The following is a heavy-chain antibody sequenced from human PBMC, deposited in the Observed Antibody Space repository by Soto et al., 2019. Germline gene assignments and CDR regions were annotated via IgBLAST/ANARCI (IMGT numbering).Heavy chain of an antibody. D-gene: IGHD5-18*01. CDR2: ISATGDNT. J-gene: IGHJ6*03. CDR3: AKGNRGYSDNSQGFYYAYMDG. CDR1: RLTFDSYA. V-gene: IGHV3-23*01. Sequence: EVQLLESGGGLVQPGGSLRLSCVASRLTFDSYAMSWVRQAPGKGLEWVSGISATGDNTYFADSVKGRFTVSRDNAKNTLNLQMNSLRAEDTAVYLCAKGNRGYSDNSQGFYYAYMDGWGKGTTVTVSS.